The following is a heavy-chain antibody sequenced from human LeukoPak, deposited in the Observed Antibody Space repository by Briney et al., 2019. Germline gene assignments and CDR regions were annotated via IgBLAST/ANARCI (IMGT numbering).Heavy chain of an antibody. Sequence: SETLSLTCTVSGGSISSSNYYWGWVRQPPGKGLEWIGSMYYSGSTYYNPSLKSRVAISVDTSKNQFSLRLSSVTAADTAVYYCAGVGTGLWFIAHWGQGTLVTVSS. CDR3: AGVGTGLWFIAH. CDR2: MYYSGST. CDR1: GGSISSSNYY. V-gene: IGHV4-39*01. J-gene: IGHJ4*02. D-gene: IGHD3-10*01.